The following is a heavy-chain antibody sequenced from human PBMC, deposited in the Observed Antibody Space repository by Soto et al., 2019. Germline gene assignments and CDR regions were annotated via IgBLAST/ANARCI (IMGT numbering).Heavy chain of an antibody. J-gene: IGHJ6*02. CDR1: GGSISSGGYS. Sequence: QLQLQESGSGLVKPSQTLSLTCAVSGGSISSGGYSWSWIRQPPGKGLEWIGYIYHSGSTYYNPSLKSRVTISVDRSKNQFSLKLSSVTAADTAVYYCASSFWSGYSRFGMDVWGQGTTVTVSS. D-gene: IGHD3-3*01. V-gene: IGHV4-30-2*01. CDR3: ASSFWSGYSRFGMDV. CDR2: IYHSGST.